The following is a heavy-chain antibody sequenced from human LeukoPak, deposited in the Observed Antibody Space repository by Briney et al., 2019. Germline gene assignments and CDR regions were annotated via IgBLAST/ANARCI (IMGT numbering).Heavy chain of an antibody. CDR1: GGSISSGDHY. V-gene: IGHV4-30-4*01. J-gene: IGHJ6*02. CDR2: IYYSGST. D-gene: IGHD5-18*01. Sequence: PSETLSLTCTVSGGSISSGDHYWSWIRQPPGKGLEWIGYIYYSGSTYYNPSLKSRVTISVDTSKNQFSLKLSSATAADTAVYYCAGDLGYSYGYYYYYGMDVWGQGTTVTVSS. CDR3: AGDLGYSYGYYYYYGMDV.